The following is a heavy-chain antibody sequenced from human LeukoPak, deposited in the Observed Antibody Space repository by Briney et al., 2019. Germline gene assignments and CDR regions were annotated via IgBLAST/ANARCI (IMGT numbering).Heavy chain of an antibody. J-gene: IGHJ4*02. D-gene: IGHD3-10*01. CDR2: IYYSGST. CDR1: GGSISSSSSY. CDR3: ARPIDNGAGSYYFDY. Sequence: SETLSLTCTVSGGSISSSSSYWGWIRQPPGKGLEWIGSIYYSGSTYYNPSLKSRVTISVDTSKNQFSLKLSSVTAADTAVYYCARPIDNGAGSYYFDYWGQGTLVTVYS. V-gene: IGHV4-39*01.